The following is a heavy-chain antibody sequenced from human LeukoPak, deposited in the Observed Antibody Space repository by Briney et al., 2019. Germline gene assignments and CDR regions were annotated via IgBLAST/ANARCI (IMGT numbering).Heavy chain of an antibody. CDR2: INHSGST. V-gene: IGHV4-34*01. CDR1: GGSFSGYY. D-gene: IGHD6-13*01. J-gene: IGHJ4*02. Sequence: SETLSLTCAVYGGSFSGYYWSWIRQPPGKGLEWIGEINHSGSTNYNPSLKSRVTISVDTSKNQFSLKLSSVTAADTAVYYCGRGGNSSSWPFDYWGQGTLVTVSS. CDR3: GRGGNSSSWPFDY.